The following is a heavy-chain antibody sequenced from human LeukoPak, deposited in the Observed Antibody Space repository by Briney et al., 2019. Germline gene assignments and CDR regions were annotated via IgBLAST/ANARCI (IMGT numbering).Heavy chain of an antibody. CDR2: INTGYGYI. J-gene: IGHJ4*02. Sequence: EASVMVSCKASGYTFSTYAIHWVRQAPGQGLECMGSINTGYGYIKYSEKFQGRVTFTRDTSANTAYMELSSLRSEDTAVYFCAKAASRAAPYYFDYWGQGTLVTVSS. V-gene: IGHV1-3*04. D-gene: IGHD6-13*01. CDR3: AKAASRAAPYYFDY. CDR1: GYTFSTYA.